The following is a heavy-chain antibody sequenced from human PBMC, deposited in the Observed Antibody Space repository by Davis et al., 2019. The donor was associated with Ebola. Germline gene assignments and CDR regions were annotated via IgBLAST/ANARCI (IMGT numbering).Heavy chain of an antibody. Sequence: SVQVSCKASGGTFSDYTFSWVRRAPGQGLEWMGGIIPNSGSANYAQKFQGRVAITADDSTTSVFMELSSLRSEDTAMYYCVRDYSSRWYGWFDPWGQGTLVTVFS. J-gene: IGHJ5*02. V-gene: IGHV1-69*13. CDR1: GGTFSDYT. D-gene: IGHD6-13*01. CDR3: VRDYSSRWYGWFDP. CDR2: IIPNSGSA.